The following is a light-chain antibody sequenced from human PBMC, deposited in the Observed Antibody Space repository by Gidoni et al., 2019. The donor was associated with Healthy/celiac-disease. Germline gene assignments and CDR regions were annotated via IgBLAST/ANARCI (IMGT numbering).Light chain of an antibody. CDR1: RDISNY. CDR3: QQYDNLPST. CDR2: DAS. V-gene: IGKV1-33*01. Sequence: DIQMTQSPSSLSASVGDRVTITCQASRDISNYLNWYQQKPGKAPKLLIYDASNLETGVPSRFSGRGSGTDFTFTISSLQPEDIATYYCQQYDNLPSTFGQXTRLEIK. J-gene: IGKJ5*01.